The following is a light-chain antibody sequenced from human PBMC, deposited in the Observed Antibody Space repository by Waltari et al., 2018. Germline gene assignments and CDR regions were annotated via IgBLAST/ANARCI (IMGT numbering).Light chain of an antibody. CDR1: ALPKQY. V-gene: IGLV3-25*03. J-gene: IGLJ3*02. CDR3: QSGDSSGVGV. CDR2: KDS. Sequence: SYELTQPPSVAVSPGQTARNTCSGDALPKQYAHWYQQKPGQVPVLVIYKDSESPSGIPERFSGSSSGTTVTLTISGVQAEDEADYYCQSGDSSGVGVFGGGTKLTVL.